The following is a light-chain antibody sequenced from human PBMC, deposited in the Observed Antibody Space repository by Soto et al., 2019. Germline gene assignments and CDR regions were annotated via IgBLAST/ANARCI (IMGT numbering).Light chain of an antibody. CDR3: QQYNSYSPLT. CDR1: QTVSSS. J-gene: IGKJ4*01. Sequence: EIVLTQSPATLSLSPGERATLSCRASQTVSSSLAWYQQKPGQAPRLLIYAASSRATGIPDRFSGSGSGTDFSLTISRLEPEDFATYYCQQYNSYSPLTFGGGTKVDIK. CDR2: AAS. V-gene: IGKV3-11*01.